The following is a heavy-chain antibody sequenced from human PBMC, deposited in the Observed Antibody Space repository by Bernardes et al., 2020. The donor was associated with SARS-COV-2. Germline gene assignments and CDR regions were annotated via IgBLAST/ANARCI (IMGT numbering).Heavy chain of an antibody. Sequence: SVQVSGKASGYTFTSYGISWVRQAPVQGREWMGWISAYNGNTNYAQKLQGRVTMTTDTSTSTAYMELRSLRSDDTAVYYCARGDLYSRDYFDYWGQGTLVTVSS. CDR2: ISAYNGNT. CDR3: ARGDLYSRDYFDY. CDR1: GYTFTSYG. V-gene: IGHV1-18*01. D-gene: IGHD1-26*01. J-gene: IGHJ4*02.